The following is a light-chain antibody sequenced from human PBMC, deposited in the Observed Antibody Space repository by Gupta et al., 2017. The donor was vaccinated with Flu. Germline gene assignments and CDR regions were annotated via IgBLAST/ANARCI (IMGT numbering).Light chain of an antibody. CDR3: CSYRSYGGHV. Sequence: SITISCTGTSSDVGTYNLVSWYQQYPGKVPKLIIYESAKWPSGVSNRFSGSKSGNTASLTISGLQAEDEADYYCCSYRSYGGHVFGSGTKVTVI. CDR2: ESA. V-gene: IGLV2-23*01. J-gene: IGLJ1*01. CDR1: SSDVGTYNL.